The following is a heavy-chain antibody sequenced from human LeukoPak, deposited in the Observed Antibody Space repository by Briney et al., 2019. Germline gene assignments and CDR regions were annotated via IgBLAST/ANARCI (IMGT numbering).Heavy chain of an antibody. CDR2: IKQDGSEE. D-gene: IGHD5-12*01. CDR3: ARGIVARSFFDY. V-gene: IGHV3-7*01. J-gene: IGHJ4*02. Sequence: GGSLRLSCAASGFIFSTYWMSWVRQAPGKGPEWVANIKQDGSEEYYVDSVKGRFTISRDNAENSLYLQMNSLKVEDTAVYYCARGIVARSFFDYWGQGTLVTVSS. CDR1: GFIFSTYW.